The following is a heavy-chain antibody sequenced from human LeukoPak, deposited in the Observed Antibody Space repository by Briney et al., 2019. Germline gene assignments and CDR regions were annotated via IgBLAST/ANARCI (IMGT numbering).Heavy chain of an antibody. D-gene: IGHD2-15*01. Sequence: GGSLRLSCAASQFTFSNYAMSWVRQAPGKGLEWVSAISGSGNTTYFGDSVTGRFTISRDNPKNTVYLQMNSLSAEDTAVYYCAKGPAPHCSGGSCYSPHWYFDLWGRGTLVTVSS. V-gene: IGHV3-23*01. CDR2: ISGSGNTT. CDR1: QFTFSNYA. J-gene: IGHJ2*01. CDR3: AKGPAPHCSGGSCYSPHWYFDL.